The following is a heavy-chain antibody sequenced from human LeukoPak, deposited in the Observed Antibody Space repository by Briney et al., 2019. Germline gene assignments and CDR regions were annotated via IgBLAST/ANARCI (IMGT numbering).Heavy chain of an antibody. CDR1: GGSISSSNW. V-gene: IGHV4-4*02. CDR2: IYHSGST. Sequence: SETLSLTCAVSGGSISSSNWWSWVRQPPGKGLEWIGEIYHSGSTNYNPSLKSRVTISVDKSKNQFSLKLSSVTAADTAVYYCARETRSTVVTPPQHFDYWGQGTLVTVSS. J-gene: IGHJ4*02. D-gene: IGHD4-23*01. CDR3: ARETRSTVVTPPQHFDY.